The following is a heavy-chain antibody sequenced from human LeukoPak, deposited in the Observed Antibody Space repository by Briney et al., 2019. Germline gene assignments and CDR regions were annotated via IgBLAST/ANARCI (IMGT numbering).Heavy chain of an antibody. J-gene: IGHJ3*02. CDR3: ARDPRFGLSADAFDI. CDR1: GYTFTGYY. CDR2: INPNSGGT. Sequence: ASEKVSCKASGYTFTGYYMHWVRQAPGQGLEWMGWINPNSGGTNYAQKFQGRVTMTRDTSISTAYMELSRLRSDDTAVYYCARDPRFGLSADAFDIWGQGTMVTVSS. D-gene: IGHD3-10*01. V-gene: IGHV1-2*02.